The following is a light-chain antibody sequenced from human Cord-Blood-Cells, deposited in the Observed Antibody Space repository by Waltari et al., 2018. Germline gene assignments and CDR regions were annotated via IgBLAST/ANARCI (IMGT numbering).Light chain of an antibody. Sequence: QSALTQPASVSGSPGQSITISCTGTSSDVGGYNYVSWYQQHPGKAPILMIYEVSNRPSGVPNRFSGSKSGNTASLTISGLQAEDEADYYCSSYTSSSTLVFGTGTKVTVL. CDR3: SSYTSSSTLV. CDR2: EVS. CDR1: SSDVGGYNY. J-gene: IGLJ1*01. V-gene: IGLV2-14*01.